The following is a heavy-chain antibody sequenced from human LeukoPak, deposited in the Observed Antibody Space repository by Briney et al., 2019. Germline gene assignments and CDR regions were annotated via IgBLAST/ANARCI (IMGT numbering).Heavy chain of an antibody. V-gene: IGHV1-2*02. CDR1: GYTFTGYY. D-gene: IGHD1-1*01. J-gene: IGHJ4*02. Sequence: ASVKVSCKASGYTFTGYYIHWVRQAPGQGLEWMGWINPNSGGTNYAQKFQGRVTMTRDTSISTTYMELSRLRSDDTAVYYCARVGATGTTSPFDYWGQGTLVTVSS. CDR2: INPNSGGT. CDR3: ARVGATGTTSPFDY.